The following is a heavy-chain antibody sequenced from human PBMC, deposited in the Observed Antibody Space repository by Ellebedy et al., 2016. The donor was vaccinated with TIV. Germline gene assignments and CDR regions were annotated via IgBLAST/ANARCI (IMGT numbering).Heavy chain of an antibody. Sequence: PGGSLRLSCAASGFTFSNYVMSGVRQAPGKGLEWVSTISAGGGATYYADSVKGRFNISRDNSENTLYLQMNSLRAEDTAVYYCAKVGRRYYESSGDPWGQGSLVTVSS. CDR3: AKVGRRYYESSGDP. D-gene: IGHD3-22*01. V-gene: IGHV3-23*01. CDR2: ISAGGGAT. J-gene: IGHJ5*02. CDR1: GFTFSNYV.